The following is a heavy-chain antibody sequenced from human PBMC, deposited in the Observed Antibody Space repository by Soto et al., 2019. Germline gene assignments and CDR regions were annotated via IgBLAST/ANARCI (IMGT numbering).Heavy chain of an antibody. CDR3: AKDGVDCSSGSCYYYYYGMDV. J-gene: IGHJ6*02. CDR1: GFTFSSYA. CDR2: ISGSGGST. D-gene: IGHD2-15*01. Sequence: EVQLLESGGGLVQPGGSLRLSCAASGFTFSSYAMSWVRQAPGKGLEWVSAISGSGGSTYYADSVKGRFTISRDNSKNTLYLQMNSLRAEDTAVYYCAKDGVDCSSGSCYYYYYGMDVWGQGTTVTVSS. V-gene: IGHV3-23*01.